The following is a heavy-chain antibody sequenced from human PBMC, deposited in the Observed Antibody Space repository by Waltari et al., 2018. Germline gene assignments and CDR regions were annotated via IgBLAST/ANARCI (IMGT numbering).Heavy chain of an antibody. CDR1: GGSISSYY. D-gene: IGHD6-19*01. Sequence: QVQLQESGPGLVKPSETLSLTCTVPGGSISSYYWSWIRQPAGKGLEWIGRIYASGSTNYIPSLMRRVTMLVDTSKSQFSLRLCSVTAADTAVYYCARVRVAGRIVAFDIWGQGTMVTVSS. J-gene: IGHJ3*02. CDR3: ARVRVAGRIVAFDI. V-gene: IGHV4-4*07. CDR2: IYASGST.